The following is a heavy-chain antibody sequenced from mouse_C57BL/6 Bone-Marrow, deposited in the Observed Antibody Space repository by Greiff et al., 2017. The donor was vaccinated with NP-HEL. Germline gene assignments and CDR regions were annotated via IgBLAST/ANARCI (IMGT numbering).Heavy chain of an antibody. V-gene: IGHV1-82*01. Sequence: QVQLQQSGPELVKPGASVKISCKASGYAFSSSWMNWVKQRPGKGLEWIGRIYPGDGDTNYNGKFKGKATLTADKSSSTAYMQHSSLTSEDSAVYFCARLTGRGYWGQGTTLTVSS. CDR2: IYPGDGDT. CDR1: GYAFSSSW. D-gene: IGHD4-1*01. J-gene: IGHJ2*01. CDR3: ARLTGRGY.